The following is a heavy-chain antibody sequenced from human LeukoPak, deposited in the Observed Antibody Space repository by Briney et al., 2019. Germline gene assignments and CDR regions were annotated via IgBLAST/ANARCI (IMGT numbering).Heavy chain of an antibody. D-gene: IGHD2-8*01. CDR2: ISSSGSTI. Sequence: GGSLRLSCAASGSTFSDYYMSWIRQAPGKGLEWVSYISSSGSTIYYADSVKGRFTISRDNAKNSLYLQMNSLRAEDTAVYYCARVAPHRRLAVSGVVYFDYWGQGTLVTVSS. J-gene: IGHJ4*02. V-gene: IGHV3-11*04. CDR3: ARVAPHRRLAVSGVVYFDY. CDR1: GSTFSDYY.